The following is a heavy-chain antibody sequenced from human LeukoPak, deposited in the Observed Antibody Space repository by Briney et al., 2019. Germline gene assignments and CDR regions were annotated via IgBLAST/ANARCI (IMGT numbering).Heavy chain of an antibody. Sequence: GESLKISCKGSGYNFISWVRQMPGKGLEWMGRINPSDSYATYNPSFQGHVTISGDKSISTAYLQWSSLKASDTAMYYCARGYSSRFDPWGQGTLVTVSS. CDR1: GYNF. J-gene: IGHJ5*02. V-gene: IGHV5-10-1*01. CDR3: ARGYSSRFDP. D-gene: IGHD6-13*01. CDR2: INPSDSYA.